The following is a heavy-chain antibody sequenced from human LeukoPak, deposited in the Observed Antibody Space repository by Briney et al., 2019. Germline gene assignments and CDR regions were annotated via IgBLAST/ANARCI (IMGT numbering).Heavy chain of an antibody. D-gene: IGHD3-22*01. J-gene: IGHJ3*02. CDR2: IYTSGST. V-gene: IGHV4-4*07. CDR3: ARDHTPYYDSSGYRDDAFDI. CDR1: GGSISSYY. Sequence: PSETLSLTCTVSGGSISSYYWSWIRQPAGKGLEWIGRIYTSGSTNYNPPLKSRVTMSVDTSKNQFSLKLSSVTAADTAVYYCARDHTPYYDSSGYRDDAFDIWGQGTMVTVSS.